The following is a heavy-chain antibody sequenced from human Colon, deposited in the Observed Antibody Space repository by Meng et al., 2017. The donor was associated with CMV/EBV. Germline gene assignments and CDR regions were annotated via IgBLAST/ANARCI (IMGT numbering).Heavy chain of an antibody. CDR1: GFTFSSYS. Sequence: GESLKISCAASGFTFSSYSMNWVRQAPGKGLEWVSSISSSSSYIYYADSVKGRFTISRDNAKNSLYLQMNSLRAEDTAVYYGARDRGTRLTSGGYYYYYGMDVWGQGTTVTVSS. CDR2: ISSSSSYI. J-gene: IGHJ6*02. D-gene: IGHD3-16*01. V-gene: IGHV3-21*01. CDR3: ARDRGTRLTSGGYYYYYGMDV.